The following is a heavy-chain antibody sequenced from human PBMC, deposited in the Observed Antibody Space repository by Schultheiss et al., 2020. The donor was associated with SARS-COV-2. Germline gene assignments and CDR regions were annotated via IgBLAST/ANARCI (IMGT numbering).Heavy chain of an antibody. CDR2: INHSGST. CDR3: ARAVVTPDY. CDR1: GGSFSGYY. V-gene: IGHV4-34*01. J-gene: IGHJ4*02. D-gene: IGHD4-23*01. Sequence: SETLSLTCAVYGGSFSGYYWSWIRQPPGKGLEWIGEINHSGSTNYNPSLKSRVTISVDTSKNQFSLKLSSVTAADTAVYYCARAVVTPDYWGQGTLVTVSS.